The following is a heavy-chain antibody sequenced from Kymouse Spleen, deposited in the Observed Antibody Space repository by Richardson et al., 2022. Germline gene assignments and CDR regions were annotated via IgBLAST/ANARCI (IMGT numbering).Heavy chain of an antibody. Sequence: QVQLQQSGPGLVKPSQTLSLTCAISGDSVSSNSAAWNWIRQSPSRGLEWLGRTYYRSKWYNDYAVSVKSRITINPDTSKNQFSLQLNSVTPEDTAVYYCAREGYYYGSGSYYRDYYGMDVWGQGTTVTVSS. D-gene: IGHD3-10*01. CDR3: AREGYYYGSGSYYRDYYGMDV. V-gene: IGHV6-1*01. CDR2: TYYRSKWYN. CDR1: GDSVSSNSAA. J-gene: IGHJ6*02.